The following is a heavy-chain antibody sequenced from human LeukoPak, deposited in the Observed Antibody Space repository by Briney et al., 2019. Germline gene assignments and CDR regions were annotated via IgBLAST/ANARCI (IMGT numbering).Heavy chain of an antibody. D-gene: IGHD1-26*01. CDR3: ARDRLEYSGSYTDAFDI. Sequence: ASVKVSCKASGYTFTSYYMHWVRQAPGQGLEWMGIINPSGGSTSYAQKFQGRVTMTRDTSTSTVYMELSSPRSEDTAVYYCARDRLEYSGSYTDAFDIWGQGTMVTVSS. J-gene: IGHJ3*02. V-gene: IGHV1-46*01. CDR2: INPSGGST. CDR1: GYTFTSYY.